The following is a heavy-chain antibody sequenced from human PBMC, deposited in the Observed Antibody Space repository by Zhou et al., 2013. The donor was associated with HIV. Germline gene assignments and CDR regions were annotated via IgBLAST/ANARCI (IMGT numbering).Heavy chain of an antibody. Sequence: QVQLVQSGAEVKKPGSSVKVSCKASGGTFSSYAISWVRQAPGQGLEWMGGIIPIFGTANYAQKFQGRVTITTDESTSTAYMELTNLTSDDTAVYYCAADRLLEERVEHSLLVWGHGTLLIVSS. V-gene: IGHV1-69*05. CDR2: IIPIFGTA. D-gene: IGHD6-6*01. CDR1: GGTFSSYA. J-gene: IGHJ4*03. CDR3: AADRLLEERVEHSLLV.